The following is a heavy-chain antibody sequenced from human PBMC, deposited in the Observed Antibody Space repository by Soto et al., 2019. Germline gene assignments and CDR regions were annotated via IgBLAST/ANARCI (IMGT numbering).Heavy chain of an antibody. CDR2: ISSGSTYI. CDR1: GFTFGDWT. J-gene: IGHJ3*02. CDR3: ARERDPFDI. Sequence: EVQLVESGGGLVKPGGSLRLSCAASGFTFGDWTMNWVRQAPGKGLEWVSSISSGSTYINYADSVKGRFTISRDNAKNSLFLQMNSLGAEDTAVYYCARERDPFDIWGQGTMVTVSS. V-gene: IGHV3-21*01.